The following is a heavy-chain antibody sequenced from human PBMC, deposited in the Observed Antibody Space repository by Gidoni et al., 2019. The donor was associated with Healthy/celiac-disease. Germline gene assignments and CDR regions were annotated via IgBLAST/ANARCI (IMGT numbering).Heavy chain of an antibody. V-gene: IGHV4-39*07. CDR1: GGSISSSSYY. CDR3: ARDSNEDGDV. J-gene: IGHJ6*02. D-gene: IGHD2-15*01. Sequence: QLQLQESGPGLVKPSETLSLTCTVSGGSISSSSYYWGWLRQPPGKGLEWIGSIYYSGSTYYNPSLKSRVTISVDTSKNQFSLKLSSVTAADTAVYYCARDSNEDGDVWGQGTTVTVSS. CDR2: IYYSGST.